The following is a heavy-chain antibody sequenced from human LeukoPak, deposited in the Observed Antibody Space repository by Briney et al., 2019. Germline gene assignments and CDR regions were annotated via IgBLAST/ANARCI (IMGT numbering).Heavy chain of an antibody. CDR2: IIPIFGTA. Sequence: SVKVSCKASGGTFSSYATSWVRQAPGQGLEWMGGIIPIFGTANYAQKFQGRVTITADESTSTAYMELSSLRSEDTAVYYCAVDCSSTSCSLKYNWFDPWGQGTLVTVSS. V-gene: IGHV1-69*13. CDR1: GGTFSSYA. J-gene: IGHJ5*02. D-gene: IGHD2-2*01. CDR3: AVDCSSTSCSLKYNWFDP.